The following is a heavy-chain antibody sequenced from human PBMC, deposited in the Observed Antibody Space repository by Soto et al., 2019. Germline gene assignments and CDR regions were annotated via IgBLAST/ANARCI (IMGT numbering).Heavy chain of an antibody. J-gene: IGHJ3*02. CDR3: ARYSSSWYHAFEI. CDR1: GYTFTTYA. D-gene: IGHD6-13*01. V-gene: IGHV1-3*01. Sequence: QVNLVQSGAEVKKPGASVKVSCKASGYTFTTYAMHWVRQAPGQRLEWMGWINAANGNTKYSQKFQGRVTITRDTSASTGYIELNSLRSEDTAVYYCARYSSSWYHAFEIWGQGKMVTVSS. CDR2: INAANGNT.